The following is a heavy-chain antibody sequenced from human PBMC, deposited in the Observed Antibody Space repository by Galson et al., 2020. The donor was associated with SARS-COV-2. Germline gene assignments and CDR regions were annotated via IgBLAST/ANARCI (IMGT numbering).Heavy chain of an antibody. Sequence: LSLTCAASGFTISSYSMNWVRPAPGKGLERVSYISSSSSTIYYADSVKGRFTISRDNAKNSLYLQMNSLRDEDTAVYYCATIASDSYYYYYGMDVWGQGTTVTVSS. J-gene: IGHJ6*02. CDR3: ATIASDSYYYYYGMDV. CDR1: GFTISSYS. CDR2: ISSSSSTI. D-gene: IGHD3-3*01. V-gene: IGHV3-48*02.